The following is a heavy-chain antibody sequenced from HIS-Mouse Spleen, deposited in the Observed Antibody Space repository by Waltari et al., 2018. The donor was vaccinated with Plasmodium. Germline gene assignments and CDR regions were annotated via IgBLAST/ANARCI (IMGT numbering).Heavy chain of an antibody. D-gene: IGHD6-19*01. CDR3: ARDGGSGWFSDY. Sequence: QVQLQQWGAGLLKPSETLSLTCAVYGGSFSGYYWSWIRQPPGKGLEWIGEINHSGSTNDNPSLKSRVTRSVDTSKNQFSLKLSSVTAADTAVYYCARDGGSGWFSDYWGQGTLVTVSS. CDR2: INHSGST. CDR1: GGSFSGYY. J-gene: IGHJ4*02. V-gene: IGHV4-34*01.